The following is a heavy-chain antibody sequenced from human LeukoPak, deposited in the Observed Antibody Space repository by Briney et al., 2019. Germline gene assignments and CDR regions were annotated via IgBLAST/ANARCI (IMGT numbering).Heavy chain of an antibody. Sequence: PSETLSLICSVSGGSVNNYYWTWIRQPPGKGLEWIGQIYYSGKADYNPSLKSRITISVDTSKNQISLRVNSVTAADTAVYYCARFGVDYDMGVWGQGTTVIVFS. CDR3: ARFGVDYDMGV. J-gene: IGHJ6*02. V-gene: IGHV4-59*02. D-gene: IGHD3-16*01. CDR1: GGSVNNYY. CDR2: IYYSGKA.